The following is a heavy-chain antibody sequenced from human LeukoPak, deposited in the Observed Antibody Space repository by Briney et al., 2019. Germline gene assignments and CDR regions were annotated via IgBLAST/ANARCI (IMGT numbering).Heavy chain of an antibody. Sequence: PETLSLTCTVSGGSISSYYWSWIRQPPGKGLEWIGYIYYSGSTNYNPSLKSRVTISVDTPKNQFSLKLSSVTAADTAVYYCARGGDCSSTSCYGCFDYWGQGTLVTVSS. CDR2: IYYSGST. J-gene: IGHJ4*02. CDR1: GGSISSYY. V-gene: IGHV4-59*01. CDR3: ARGGDCSSTSCYGCFDY. D-gene: IGHD2-2*01.